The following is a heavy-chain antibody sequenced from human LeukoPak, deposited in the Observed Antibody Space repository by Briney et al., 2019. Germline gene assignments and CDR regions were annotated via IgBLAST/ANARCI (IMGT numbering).Heavy chain of an antibody. J-gene: IGHJ4*02. CDR2: ISSSGNTI. CDR3: ATVPYGSGIDY. V-gene: IGHV3-48*03. Sequence: PGGSLRLSCAASGFXFSSYEISWVRQAPGKGLEWVSYISSSGNTIYYADSVKGRFTISRDNAKNSLYLQMNSLRAEDTAGYYCATVPYGSGIDYWGQGTLVTVSS. CDR1: GFXFSSYE. D-gene: IGHD3-10*01.